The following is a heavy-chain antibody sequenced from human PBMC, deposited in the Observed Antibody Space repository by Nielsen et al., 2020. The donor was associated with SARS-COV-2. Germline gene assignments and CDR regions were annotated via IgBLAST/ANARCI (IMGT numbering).Heavy chain of an antibody. D-gene: IGHD1-26*01. J-gene: IGHJ4*02. CDR2: ISSSSSTI. CDR1: GFTFSSYS. CDR3: AKGGGSYFGY. V-gene: IGHV3-48*01. Sequence: GGSLRLSCAASGFTFSSYSMNWVRQAPGKGLEWVSYISSSSSTIYYADSVKGRFTISRDNAKNSLYLQMNSLRAEDTAVYYCAKGGGSYFGYWGQGTLVTVSS.